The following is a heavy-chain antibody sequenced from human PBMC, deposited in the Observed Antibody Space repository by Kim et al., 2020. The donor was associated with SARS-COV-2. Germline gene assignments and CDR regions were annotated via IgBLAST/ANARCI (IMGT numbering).Heavy chain of an antibody. V-gene: IGHV4-39*01. CDR2: IYYSGST. Sequence: SETLSLTCTVSGGSISSSSYYWGWIRQPPGKGLEWIGSIYYSGSTYYNPSLKSRVTISVDTSKNQFSLKLSSVTAADTAVYYCARSRGWGVVVPAASDYWGQGTLVTVSS. CDR1: GGSISSSSYY. CDR3: ARSRGWGVVVPAASDY. J-gene: IGHJ4*02. D-gene: IGHD2-2*01.